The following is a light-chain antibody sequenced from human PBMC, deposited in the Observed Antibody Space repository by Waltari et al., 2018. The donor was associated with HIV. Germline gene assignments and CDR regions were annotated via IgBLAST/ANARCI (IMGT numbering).Light chain of an antibody. CDR1: QSVSSN. CDR3: QQYNNWPSLT. V-gene: IGKV3-15*01. J-gene: IGKJ4*01. CDR2: GAS. Sequence: EIVMTQSPATLSVSPGERTTLSCRASQSVSSNLAWYQQKPGQAPMLLIYGASTRATGIPARFRGSGSGTEFTLTISSLQSEDFAVYYCQQYNNWPSLTFGGGTKVEIK.